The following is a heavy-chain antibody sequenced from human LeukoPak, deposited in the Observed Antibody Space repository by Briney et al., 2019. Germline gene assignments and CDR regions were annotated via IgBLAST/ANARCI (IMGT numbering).Heavy chain of an antibody. CDR1: GFTFSSYS. CDR3: ARVAGYCSSTSCYDYYYYGMDV. V-gene: IGHV3-48*04. D-gene: IGHD2-2*01. J-gene: IGHJ6*02. CDR2: ISSSSSTI. Sequence: GGSLRLSFAASGFTFSSYSMDWVRQAPGKGLKWVSYISSSSSTIYYADSVKGRFTISRDNAKNSLYPQMNSLRAEDTAVYYCARVAGYCSSTSCYDYYYYGMDVWGQGTTVTVSS.